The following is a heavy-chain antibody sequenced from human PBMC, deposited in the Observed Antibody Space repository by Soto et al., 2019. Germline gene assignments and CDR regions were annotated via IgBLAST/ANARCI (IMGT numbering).Heavy chain of an antibody. J-gene: IGHJ4*02. D-gene: IGHD1-26*01. V-gene: IGHV1-24*01. CDR2: YDPEEHKI. Sequence: GASVKVSCKVSGYILRDLSMHWVRQAPGKGLEWMGGYDPEEHKIVYAQKFQGRVTMTEDTSTDTTYMELSSLRSDDTAVYYCATVFGGNYYDCFDKWGQGTLVTVSS. CDR3: ATVFGGNYYDCFDK. CDR1: GYILRDLS.